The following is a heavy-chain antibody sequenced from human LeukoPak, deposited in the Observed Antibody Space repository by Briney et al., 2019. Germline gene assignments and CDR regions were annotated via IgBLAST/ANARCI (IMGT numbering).Heavy chain of an antibody. CDR1: GFTFSSYS. CDR2: ISSSSSYI. Sequence: GGSLRLSCAASGFTFSSYSMNWVRQAPGKGLEWVSSISSSSSYIHYADSVKGRFTISRDNAKNSLYLQMNSLRAEDTAVYYCARDVERGSSWYYFDYWGQGTLVTVSS. D-gene: IGHD6-13*01. CDR3: ARDVERGSSWYYFDY. J-gene: IGHJ4*02. V-gene: IGHV3-21*01.